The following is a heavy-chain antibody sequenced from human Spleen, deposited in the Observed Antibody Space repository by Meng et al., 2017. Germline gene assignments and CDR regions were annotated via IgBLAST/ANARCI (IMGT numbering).Heavy chain of an antibody. V-gene: IGHV4-34*01. CDR1: VGSFRHYY. Sequence: QGQLPQCGAGLLKPSETLSRTCFVSVGSFRHYYWSWIRQPPGKGLEWIGFIYHTGSTDCNPSLKRRVTISVATSNNPFTLKLTSVTAAATAVYYCARSYGSGTYWYFDLWGRGTLVTVSS. J-gene: IGHJ2*01. CDR3: ARSYGSGTYWYFDL. CDR2: IYHTGST. D-gene: IGHD3-10*01.